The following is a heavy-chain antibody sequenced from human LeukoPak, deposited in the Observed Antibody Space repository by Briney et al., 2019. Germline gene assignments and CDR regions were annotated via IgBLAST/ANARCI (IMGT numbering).Heavy chain of an antibody. Sequence: GGSLRLSCAASGFTFSDYYMSWIRQAPGKGLEWVSFISSGAASIYYADSVKGRFTNSRDNAKNSLYLQMNSLRAEDTAVYYCARHELLNFYYGMDVWGQGTTVFVS. CDR3: ARHELLNFYYGMDV. V-gene: IGHV3-11*01. D-gene: IGHD1-7*01. CDR2: ISSGAASI. J-gene: IGHJ6*02. CDR1: GFTFSDYY.